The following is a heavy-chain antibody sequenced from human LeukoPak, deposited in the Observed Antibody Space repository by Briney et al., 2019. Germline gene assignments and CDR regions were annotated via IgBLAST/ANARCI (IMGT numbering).Heavy chain of an antibody. CDR3: AKGSSYYYDSSAYYFVTDYYYYMDV. CDR2: INDSGGST. J-gene: IGHJ6*03. Sequence: GGSLRLSCAASGFTFSNYAMSWVRQAPGKGLEWVSAINDSGGSTYYADSVKGRFTISRDNSKNTLYLQMNSLRAEDTAVYYCAKGSSYYYDSSAYYFVTDYYYYMDVWGKGTTVTVSS. V-gene: IGHV3-23*01. D-gene: IGHD3-22*01. CDR1: GFTFSNYA.